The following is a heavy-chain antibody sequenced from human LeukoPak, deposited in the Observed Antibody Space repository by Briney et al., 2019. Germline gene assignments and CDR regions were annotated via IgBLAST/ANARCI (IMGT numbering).Heavy chain of an antibody. CDR2: IASEGSST. V-gene: IGHV3-74*01. CDR1: GFTFSSYW. J-gene: IGHJ4*02. D-gene: IGHD4-23*01. CDR3: ARGRPHGNDY. Sequence: GGSLRLSCAASGFTFSSYWMNWVRKAPGKGQVWVSRIASEGSSTTYADAVKGRFSISRDNAKNTLYLQMNSLRFEVTAVYYCARGRPHGNDYWGQGTLVTVSS.